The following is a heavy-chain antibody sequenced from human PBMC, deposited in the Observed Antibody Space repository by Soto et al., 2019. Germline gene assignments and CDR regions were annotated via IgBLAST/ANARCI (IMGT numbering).Heavy chain of an antibody. CDR3: ARAPPPYCSSTSCYKPRRFDP. V-gene: IGHV1-69*06. CDR1: GGTFSSYA. D-gene: IGHD2-2*02. CDR2: IIPIFGTA. Sequence: SVKVSCKASGGTFSSYAISWVRQAPGQGLEWMGGIIPIFGTANYAQKFQGRVTITADKSTSTAYMELSSLRSEDTAVYYRARAPPPYCSSTSCYKPRRFDPWGQGTLVTVSS. J-gene: IGHJ5*02.